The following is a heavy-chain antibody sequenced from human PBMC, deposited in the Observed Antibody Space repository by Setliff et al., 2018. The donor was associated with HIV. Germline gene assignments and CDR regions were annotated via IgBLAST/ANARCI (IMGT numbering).Heavy chain of an antibody. Sequence: PSETLSLTCAVSSASISTYHWSWIRQTPGKGLEWIGSIYTSGTTNYNPSLEGRITTSVDLSKNHFSLNLHSVTAADTAVYYCARGEEYPGVFQSWGQGKVVTVSS. J-gene: IGHJ5*02. CDR2: IYTSGTT. V-gene: IGHV4-4*09. CDR3: ARGEEYPGVFQS. D-gene: IGHD2-2*01. CDR1: SASISTYH.